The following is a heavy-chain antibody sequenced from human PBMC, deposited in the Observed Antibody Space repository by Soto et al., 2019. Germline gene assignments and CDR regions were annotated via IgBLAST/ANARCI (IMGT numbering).Heavy chain of an antibody. Sequence: QVQLVQSGPEVRKPGASVKVSCKASAYAFTTYGISWVRQAPGQGLEGMGGISGYNGQTNYAQKFRGRVTFNADTSTSTASMALRSLGADDKAKYFCASNERKELWVEALNAIDPWDQGPTVT. CDR3: ASNERKELWVEALNAIDP. V-gene: IGHV1-18*01. CDR1: AYAFTTYG. J-gene: IGHJ6*02. CDR2: ISGYNGQT. D-gene: IGHD2-21*01.